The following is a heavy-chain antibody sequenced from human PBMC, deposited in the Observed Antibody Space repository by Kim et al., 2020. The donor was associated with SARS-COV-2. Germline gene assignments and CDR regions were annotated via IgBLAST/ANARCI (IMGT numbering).Heavy chain of an antibody. D-gene: IGHD4-4*01. CDR3: ARQEGGLQDY. V-gene: IGHV5-51*01. Sequence: GESLKISCRGSGYTFATYWIGWVRQMPGKGLEWMGIIYPGDSDTRYSPSFQGQVTISADVSISTAYLEWNGLQASDTAMYYCARQEGGLQDYWGQGTLVT. CDR2: IYPGDSDT. J-gene: IGHJ4*02. CDR1: GYTFATYW.